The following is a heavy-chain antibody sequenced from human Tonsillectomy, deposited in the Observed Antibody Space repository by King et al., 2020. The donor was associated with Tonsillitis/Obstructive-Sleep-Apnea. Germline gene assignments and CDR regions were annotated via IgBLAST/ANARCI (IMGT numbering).Heavy chain of an antibody. V-gene: IGHV3-23*04. J-gene: IGHJ4*02. CDR2: ISGSGGST. CDR3: AKDLYYDSSGYYLPDY. CDR1: GFTFSSYA. Sequence: VQLVESGGGLVQPGGSLRLSCAASGFTFSSYAMSWVRQAPGKGLEWVSAISGSGGSTYYADSVKGRFTISRDNSKNMLYLQMNSLRAEDTAVYYCAKDLYYDSSGYYLPDYWGQGTLVTVSS. D-gene: IGHD3-22*01.